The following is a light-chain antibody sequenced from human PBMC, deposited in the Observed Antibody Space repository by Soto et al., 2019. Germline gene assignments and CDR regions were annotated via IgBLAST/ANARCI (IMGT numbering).Light chain of an antibody. CDR1: QSVGGY. Sequence: EIVLTQSPATLSLSPGERATLSCRASQSVGGYLDWYQQKPGQAPRLLIYDASNRPSGIPARFSGSGSGTDFTLTISSREPEDLAVYYCHQRSNWPPLTFGGGTKVEIK. CDR3: HQRSNWPPLT. J-gene: IGKJ4*01. CDR2: DAS. V-gene: IGKV3-11*01.